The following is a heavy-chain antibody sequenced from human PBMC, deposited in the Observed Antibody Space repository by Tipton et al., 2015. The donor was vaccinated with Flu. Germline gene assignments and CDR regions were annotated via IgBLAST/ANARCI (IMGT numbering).Heavy chain of an antibody. CDR1: KFTFSSYG. CDR3: AKDTKVRGSPLDY. V-gene: IGHV3-30-3*01. CDR2: ISYDGSSK. Sequence: SLRLSCAASKFTFSSYGMHWVRQAPGKGLEWVAVISYDGSSKYYADSVKGRFTISRDNYKNTLNLQMNSLRAEDTAIYYCAKDTKVRGSPLDYWGQGTLVTVSS. D-gene: IGHD4-11*01. J-gene: IGHJ4*02.